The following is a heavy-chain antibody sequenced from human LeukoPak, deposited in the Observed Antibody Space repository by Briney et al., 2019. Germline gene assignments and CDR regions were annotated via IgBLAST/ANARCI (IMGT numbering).Heavy chain of an antibody. Sequence: SVKVSCKASGGTFSSYAISWVRQAPGQGLAWVGGIIPIFDTANYAQKLQGRVTITADESTSTAYMELSSLRSEDTAVYYCARGTLVGATSTFDYWGQGTLVTVSS. CDR3: ARGTLVGATSTFDY. V-gene: IGHV1-69*13. J-gene: IGHJ4*02. CDR2: IIPIFDTA. CDR1: GGTFSSYA. D-gene: IGHD1-26*01.